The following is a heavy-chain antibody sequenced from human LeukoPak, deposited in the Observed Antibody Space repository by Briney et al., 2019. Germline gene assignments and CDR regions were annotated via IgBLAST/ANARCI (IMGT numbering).Heavy chain of an antibody. CDR1: GYTFTNND. Sequence: GASVKVSCKASGYTFTNNDINWVRQATGQGLEWMGWMRPSSGNTEFAQKFQGRVTMTRDTSISTAYMELTSLTSDDTALYYCARGRVGFDYWGQGTLVTVSS. V-gene: IGHV1-8*01. D-gene: IGHD1-26*01. CDR2: MRPSSGNT. CDR3: ARGRVGFDY. J-gene: IGHJ4*02.